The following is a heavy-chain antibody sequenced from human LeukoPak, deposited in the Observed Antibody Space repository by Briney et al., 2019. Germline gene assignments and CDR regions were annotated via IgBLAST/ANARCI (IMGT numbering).Heavy chain of an antibody. V-gene: IGHV1-18*01. J-gene: IGHJ4*02. CDR1: GYXFSSYG. D-gene: IGHD5-12*01. CDR3: ARDQGIYNHRIIDS. CDR2: ISAYNGNT. Sequence: ASLKVSCKASGYXFSSYGISWVRQAPGQGLKWMGWISAYNGNTNFAQEFQGRVTMTTDTSTSTASMELRSLRSDDTAVYYCARDQGIYNHRIIDSWGQGTLVTVSS.